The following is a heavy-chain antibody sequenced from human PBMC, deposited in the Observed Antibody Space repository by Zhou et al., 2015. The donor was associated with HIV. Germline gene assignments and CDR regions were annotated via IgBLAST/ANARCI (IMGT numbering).Heavy chain of an antibody. CDR3: ARGGFWSGSNYYYYGMDV. CDR2: IIPILGIA. CDR1: GGTFSSYT. D-gene: IGHD3-3*01. J-gene: IGHJ6*02. V-gene: IGHV1-69*02. Sequence: QVQLVQSGAEVKKPGSSVKVSCKASGGTFSSYTISWVRQAPGQGLEWMGRIIPILGIANYAQKFQGRVTITADKSTSTAYMELSSLRSEDTAVYYCARGGFWSGSNYYYYGMDVWGQGTTVTVSS.